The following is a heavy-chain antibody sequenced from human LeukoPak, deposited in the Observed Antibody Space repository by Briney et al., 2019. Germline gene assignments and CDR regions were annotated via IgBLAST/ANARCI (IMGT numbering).Heavy chain of an antibody. CDR2: IRYDGSNK. V-gene: IGHV3-30*02. J-gene: IGHJ5*02. Sequence: QAGGSLRLSCAASGFTFSSYGMHWVRQAPGKGLEWVAFIRYDGSNKYYADSVKGRFTISRDNSKNTLYLQMNSLRAEDTAVYYCAKWPRQLSNSNYVAWGQGTLVTVSS. CDR3: AKWPRQLSNSNYVA. D-gene: IGHD4-11*01. CDR1: GFTFSSYG.